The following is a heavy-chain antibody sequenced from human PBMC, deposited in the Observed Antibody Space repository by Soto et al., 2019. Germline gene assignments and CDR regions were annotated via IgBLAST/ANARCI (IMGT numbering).Heavy chain of an antibody. J-gene: IGHJ6*02. CDR3: ARDITVTSLNYYYGMDV. D-gene: IGHD4-17*01. CDR1: GDIFSSHW. Sequence: GESLKISCEGSGDIFSSHWVGWVRQMPGKGLEWMGIIYPVDSNTRYSPSFQGQVTISVDKSISTAYLQWSSLKASDTAMYYCARDITVTSLNYYYGMDVWGQGTTVTVSS. V-gene: IGHV5-51*01. CDR2: IYPVDSNT.